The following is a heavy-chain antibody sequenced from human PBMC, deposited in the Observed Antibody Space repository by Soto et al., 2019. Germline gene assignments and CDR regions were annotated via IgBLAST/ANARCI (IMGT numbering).Heavy chain of an antibody. D-gene: IGHD3-10*01. CDR3: ARENNVLPGGYFDY. CDR1: GGSISSGGYS. V-gene: IGHV4-30-2*01. Sequence: QLQLQESGSGLVKPSQTLSLTCAVSGGSISSGGYSWSWIRQPPGKGLEWIGYIYHSGSTYYNPSLKSRGTISVDRSKHQFSLKLSSVTAADTAVYYCARENNVLPGGYFDYWGQGTLVTVSS. J-gene: IGHJ4*02. CDR2: IYHSGST.